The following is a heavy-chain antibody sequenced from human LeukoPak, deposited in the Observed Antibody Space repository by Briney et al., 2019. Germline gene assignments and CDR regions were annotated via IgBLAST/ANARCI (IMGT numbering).Heavy chain of an antibody. CDR3: ARSHGDSIAAAGGTNWFDP. Sequence: SETLSLTCTVSGGSISSGDYYWSWIRQPPGKGREWIGYIYYSGSTYYNPSLMSRVTISVDTSKNQFSLKLSSVTAADTAVYYCARSHGDSIAAAGGTNWFDPWGQGTLVTVSS. D-gene: IGHD6-13*01. J-gene: IGHJ5*02. V-gene: IGHV4-30-4*08. CDR2: IYYSGST. CDR1: GGSISSGDYY.